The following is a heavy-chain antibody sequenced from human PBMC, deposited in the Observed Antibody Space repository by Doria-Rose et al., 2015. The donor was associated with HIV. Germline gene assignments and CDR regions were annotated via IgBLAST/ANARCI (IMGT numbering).Heavy chain of an antibody. D-gene: IGHD6-13*01. V-gene: IGHV2-26*01. J-gene: IGHJ4*02. CDR1: GVSLSSPGMG. CDR3: ARIKSSRWYHKYYFDF. Sequence: QVTLKESGPVLVKPTETLTLTCTVSGVSLSSPGMGVRWIRQPPGKALEWLANIFSDDERYYKTSLQSRLTISRGTSKSQVVLTMTDMDPVDTATYYCARIKSSRWYHKYYFDFWGQGTLVIVSA. CDR2: IFSDDER.